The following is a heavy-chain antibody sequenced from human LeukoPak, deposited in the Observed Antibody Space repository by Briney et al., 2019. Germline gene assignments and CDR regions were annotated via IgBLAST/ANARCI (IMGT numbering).Heavy chain of an antibody. J-gene: IGHJ4*02. V-gene: IGHV1-24*01. CDR2: FDPEDGET. D-gene: IGHD1-26*01. CDR1: GYTLTELS. Sequence: PEASVKVSCKVSGYTLTELSMHWVRQPPGKGLEWMGGFDPEDGETIYAQKFQGRVTMTEDTSTDTAYMELSSLRSEDTAVYYCATYQPSIVGAAPFDYWGQGTLVTVSS. CDR3: ATYQPSIVGAAPFDY.